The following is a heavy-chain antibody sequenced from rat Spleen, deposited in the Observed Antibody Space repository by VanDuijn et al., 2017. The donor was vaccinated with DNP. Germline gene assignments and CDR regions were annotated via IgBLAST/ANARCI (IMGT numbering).Heavy chain of an antibody. CDR1: GFSLTSYG. CDR3: TRVYYSAEDWFAY. V-gene: IGHV2S12*01. D-gene: IGHD1-1*01. J-gene: IGHJ3*01. CDR2: VSRCGNI. Sequence: QVQLKESGPGLVQPSPTLSLTCTVSGFSLTSYGVSWVRQPPGKGLEWIAEVSRCGNIYYNSCLKSRLSISRETSKSQVFLKMNSLQTEDTAIYFCTRVYYSAEDWFAYWGQGTLVTVSS.